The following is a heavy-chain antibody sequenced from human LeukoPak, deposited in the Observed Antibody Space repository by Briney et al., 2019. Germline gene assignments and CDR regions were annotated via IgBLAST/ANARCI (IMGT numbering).Heavy chain of an antibody. CDR1: GGSISSGGYY. J-gene: IGHJ5*02. Sequence: SETLSLTCTVSGGSISSGGYYWSWIRQPAGKGLEWIGRIDTSGSTYYNPSLKSRVTISVDMSKNQFSLNLSSVTAADTAVYYCARARDIVLPSGFDPWGQGTLVTVSS. CDR3: ARARDIVLPSGFDP. V-gene: IGHV4-61*02. CDR2: IDTSGST. D-gene: IGHD2-8*01.